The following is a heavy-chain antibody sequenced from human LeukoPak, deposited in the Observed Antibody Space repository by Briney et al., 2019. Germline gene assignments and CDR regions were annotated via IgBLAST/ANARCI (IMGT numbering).Heavy chain of an antibody. CDR2: ISSSGSTI. CDR3: ARDHYDFWSGYYRGGIDY. J-gene: IGHJ4*02. Sequence: PGGSLRLSCAASGFTFSDYYMSWIRQAPGKGLEWVSYISSSGSTIYYADSVKGRFTISRDNAKNSLYLQMNSLRAEDTAVYYCARDHYDFWSGYYRGGIDYWGQGTLVTVSS. D-gene: IGHD3-3*01. V-gene: IGHV3-11*01. CDR1: GFTFSDYY.